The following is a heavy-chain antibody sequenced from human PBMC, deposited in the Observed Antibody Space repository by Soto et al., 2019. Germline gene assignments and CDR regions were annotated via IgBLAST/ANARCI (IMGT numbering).Heavy chain of an antibody. CDR2: IGTAGDT. D-gene: IGHD2-2*01. CDR3: ARVNCSSTSCLYWYFDL. Sequence: GGSLRLSCAASGFTFSSYDMHWVRQATGKGLEWVSAIGTAGDTYYPGSVKGRFTISRENAKNSLYLQMNSLRAEDTAVYYCARVNCSSTSCLYWYFDLWGRGTLVTVSS. CDR1: GFTFSSYD. V-gene: IGHV3-13*01. J-gene: IGHJ2*01.